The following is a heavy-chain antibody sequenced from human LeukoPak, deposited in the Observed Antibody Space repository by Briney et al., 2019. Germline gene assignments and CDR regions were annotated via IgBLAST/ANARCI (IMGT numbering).Heavy chain of an antibody. Sequence: PRGSPRLSSAPSGFTFSSYSMRWVCQAPGEGLEWVSYISISSSTIYYADSVKGRFTISRDNAKNSLYLQMNSLRAEDTAVYYCARAILYDPWGQGTLVTVSS. J-gene: IGHJ5*02. D-gene: IGHD2-15*01. V-gene: IGHV3-48*01. CDR3: ARAILYDP. CDR1: GFTFSSYS. CDR2: ISISSSTI.